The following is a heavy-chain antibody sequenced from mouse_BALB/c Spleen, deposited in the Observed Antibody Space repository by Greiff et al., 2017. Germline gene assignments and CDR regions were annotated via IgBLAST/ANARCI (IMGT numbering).Heavy chain of an antibody. V-gene: IGHV14-4*02. J-gene: IGHJ3*01. CDR1: GFNIKDYY. Sequence: VQLQQSGAELVRSGASVKLSCTASGFNIKDYYMHWVKQRPEQGLEWIGWIDPENGDTEYAPKFQGKATMTADTSSNTAYLQLSSLTSEDTAVYYCSAPLITTGAYWGQGTLVTVSA. CDR2: IDPENGDT. D-gene: IGHD1-1*01. CDR3: SAPLITTGAY.